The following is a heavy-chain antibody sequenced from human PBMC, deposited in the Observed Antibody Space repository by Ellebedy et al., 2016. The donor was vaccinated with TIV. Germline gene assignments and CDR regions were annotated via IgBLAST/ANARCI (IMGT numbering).Heavy chain of an antibody. J-gene: IGHJ4*02. Sequence: GESLKISCAASGFTFSDYYMSWIRQAPGKGLEWVSYISGSSSYTNYADSVKGRFTISRDNAKNSLFLQMNSLRAEDTAVYYCAGHGDRAMTHWGQGTLVTVSS. CDR1: GFTFSDYY. CDR3: AGHGDRAMTH. V-gene: IGHV3-11*06. D-gene: IGHD5-18*01. CDR2: ISGSSSYT.